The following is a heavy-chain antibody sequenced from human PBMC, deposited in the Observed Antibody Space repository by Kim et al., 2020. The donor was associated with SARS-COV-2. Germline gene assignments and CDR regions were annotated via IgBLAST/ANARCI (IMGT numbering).Heavy chain of an antibody. D-gene: IGHD3-10*01. CDR2: IKKDGSDK. CDR1: GFIFSTYW. CDR3: ARCGYGPGSYNCYYGVDV. Sequence: GGSLRLSCAASGFIFSTYWVTWVRQAPGKGLEWVASIKKDGSDKYYLDSVKGRFTISRDNVENSLYLQMNSLRAEDTAVYYCARCGYGPGSYNCYYGVDVWGGGKTVTVSS. J-gene: IGHJ6*04. V-gene: IGHV3-7*01.